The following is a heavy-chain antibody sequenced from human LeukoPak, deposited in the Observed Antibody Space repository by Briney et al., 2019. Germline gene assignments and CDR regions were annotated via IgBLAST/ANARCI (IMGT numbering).Heavy chain of an antibody. CDR3: ARTSDLSFDY. D-gene: IGHD2-21*02. V-gene: IGHV4-31*03. CDR1: GTSITSGGYS. Sequence: PAQPLTLTCTVSGTSITSGGYSWSSIRQHPGKGLEWIGYIYYSGSTHYSPSLKSRVTISVDTSKNQFSLKPSSVTAADTAVYYCARTSDLSFDYWGQGTLVTVS. J-gene: IGHJ4*02. CDR2: IYYSGST.